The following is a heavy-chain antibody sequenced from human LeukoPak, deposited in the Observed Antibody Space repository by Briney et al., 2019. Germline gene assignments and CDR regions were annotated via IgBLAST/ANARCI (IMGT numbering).Heavy chain of an antibody. CDR2: MNPKSGNT. V-gene: IGHV1-8*01. Sequence: ASVKVSCKPSGYTFTNYDINWVRQATGQGLEWMGWMNPKSGNTGSAQRFQGRVTLTRDTSISTAYMELGSLRSEDTAVYYCARVWGSIDYWGQGTLVTVSS. CDR3: ARVWGSIDY. J-gene: IGHJ4*02. CDR1: GYTFTNYD. D-gene: IGHD7-27*01.